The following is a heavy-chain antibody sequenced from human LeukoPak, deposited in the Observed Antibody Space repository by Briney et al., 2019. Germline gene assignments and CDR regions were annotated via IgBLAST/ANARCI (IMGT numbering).Heavy chain of an antibody. CDR2: INHSGST. CDR3: ARHLSRGYCSGGSCYSKFDY. V-gene: IGHV4-34*01. CDR1: GGSISSYY. D-gene: IGHD2-15*01. J-gene: IGHJ4*02. Sequence: SETLSLTCSVSGGSISSYYWSWIRQPPGKGLEWIGEINHSGSTNYNPSLKSRVTISVDTSKNQFSLKLSSVTAADTAVYYCARHLSRGYCSGGSCYSKFDYWGQGTLVTVSS.